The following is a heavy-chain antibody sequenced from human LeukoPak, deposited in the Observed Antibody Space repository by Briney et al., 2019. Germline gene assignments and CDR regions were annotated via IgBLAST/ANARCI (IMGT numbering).Heavy chain of an antibody. J-gene: IGHJ6*02. Sequence: GGSLRLSCAASGFTFDDYAMHWVRQAPGKGLEWVSSISSSSYIYYADSVKGRFTISRDDAKNSLYLQMNSLRAEDTAVYYCARDSPVEDQLPRRFYYYYGMDVWGQGTTVTVSS. CDR1: GFTFDDYA. D-gene: IGHD2-2*01. CDR3: ARDSPVEDQLPRRFYYYYGMDV. V-gene: IGHV3-69-1*01. CDR2: ISSSSYI.